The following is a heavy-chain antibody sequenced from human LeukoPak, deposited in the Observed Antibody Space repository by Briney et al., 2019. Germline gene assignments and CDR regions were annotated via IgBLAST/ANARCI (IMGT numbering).Heavy chain of an antibody. J-gene: IGHJ4*02. CDR2: IRYDGNNK. V-gene: IGHV3-30*02. CDR3: AKGSDYYDSSGYSH. Sequence: PGGSLRLSCAASGFTFSRNGMHWVRQAPGKGLECVAFIRYDGNNKYYADSVKGRFTISRDNSKNTLYLQMNSLRAEDTAVYYCAKGSDYYDSSGYSHWGQGTLVTVSS. D-gene: IGHD3-22*01. CDR1: GFTFSRNG.